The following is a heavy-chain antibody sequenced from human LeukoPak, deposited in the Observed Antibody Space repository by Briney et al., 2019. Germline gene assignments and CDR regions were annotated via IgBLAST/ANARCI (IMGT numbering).Heavy chain of an antibody. Sequence: PSETLSLTCTVSGGSISNMTYYWSWIRQTPGKGLEFIGSGCYNRPTYYKSSLRSRASISLDTAKNQLSLKLTSVTAADTAVYYRVIHFPEDGYNASPFQHWGQGTLVTVSS. J-gene: IGHJ1*01. V-gene: IGHV4-39*01. D-gene: IGHD5-24*01. CDR2: GCYNRPT. CDR3: VIHFPEDGYNASPFQH. CDR1: GGSISNMTYY.